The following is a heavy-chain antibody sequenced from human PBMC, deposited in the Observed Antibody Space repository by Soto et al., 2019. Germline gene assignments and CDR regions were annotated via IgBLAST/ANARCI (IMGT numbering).Heavy chain of an antibody. CDR1: GFTFSSYG. Sequence: GGSLRLSCAASGFTFSSYGMHWVRQAPGKGLEWVAVIWYDGSNKYYADSVKGRFTISRDNSKNTLYLQMNSLRAEDTAVYYCARDLGYSGYDSSAFDIWGQGKMVTVSS. V-gene: IGHV3-33*01. D-gene: IGHD5-12*01. CDR3: ARDLGYSGYDSSAFDI. CDR2: IWYDGSNK. J-gene: IGHJ3*02.